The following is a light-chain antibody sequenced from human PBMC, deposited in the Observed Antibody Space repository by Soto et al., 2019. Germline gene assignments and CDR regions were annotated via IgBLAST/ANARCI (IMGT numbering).Light chain of an antibody. CDR3: QQYYSYPIT. V-gene: IGKV3-20*01. J-gene: IGKJ5*01. CDR1: QSVSSSY. CDR2: GAS. Sequence: EIVLTPSPGTLSLSPGERATLSCRASQSVSSSYLAWYQQKPGQAPRLLIYGASTRATGIPARFSGSGSGTEFTLTISSLQSEDFATYYCQQYYSYPITFGQGKRREIK.